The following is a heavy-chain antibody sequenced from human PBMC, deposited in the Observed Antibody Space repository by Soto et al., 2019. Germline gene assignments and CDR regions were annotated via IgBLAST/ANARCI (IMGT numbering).Heavy chain of an antibody. CDR3: ARDPSPVYYYDSSGLFDY. Sequence: QVQLVQSGAEVKKPGASVKVSCKGSGYTFTSYYMHWVRQAPGQGLEWMGIINPSGGSTSYAQKFQGRVTMTRDTSTSTVYMELSSLRSEDTAVYYCARDPSPVYYYDSSGLFDYWGQGTLVTVSS. D-gene: IGHD3-22*01. CDR1: GYTFTSYY. J-gene: IGHJ4*02. CDR2: INPSGGST. V-gene: IGHV1-46*01.